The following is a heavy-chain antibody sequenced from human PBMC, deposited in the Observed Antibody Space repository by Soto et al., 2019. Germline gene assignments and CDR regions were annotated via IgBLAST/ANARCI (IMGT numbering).Heavy chain of an antibody. D-gene: IGHD1-26*01. CDR3: AKDRGSYSVDY. Sequence: GGSLRLSCAASGFTFSSYAMSWVRQAPGKGLEWVSTVSGSGTNTYYTDSVKGRFTISRDNFKSTLYLQMNSLGAEDTAFYFCAKDRGSYSVDYWGQGTLVTVS. CDR2: VSGSGTNT. J-gene: IGHJ4*02. CDR1: GFTFSSYA. V-gene: IGHV3-23*01.